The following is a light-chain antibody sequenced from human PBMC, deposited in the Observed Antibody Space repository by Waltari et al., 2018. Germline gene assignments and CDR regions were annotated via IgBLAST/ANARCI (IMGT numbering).Light chain of an antibody. J-gene: IGLJ3*02. V-gene: IGLV4-69*01. CDR1: SGHSSNV. CDR3: QTGGHGTWV. Sequence: QLVLTQSPSASASLGASVKLTCTLSSGHSSNVIAWLQQQPGKGPRHLMKVNSDGSHGKGDKIPDRLSGSSSGAENFLPLSSLQSEDEADYDCQTGGHGTWVFGGGTKLTVL. CDR2: VNSDGSH.